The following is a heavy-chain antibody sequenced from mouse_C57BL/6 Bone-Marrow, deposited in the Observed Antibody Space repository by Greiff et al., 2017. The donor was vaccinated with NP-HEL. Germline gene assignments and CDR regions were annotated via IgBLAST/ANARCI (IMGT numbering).Heavy chain of an antibody. CDR3: ATLYYSNYNYAMDY. J-gene: IGHJ4*01. CDR1: GFTFSDYG. CDR2: ISSGSSTI. V-gene: IGHV5-17*01. Sequence: EVQLQQSGGGLVKPGGSLKLSCAASGFTFSDYGMHWVRQAPEKGLEWVAYISSGSSTIYYADTVKGRFTISRDNAKNTLFLQMTSLRSEDTAMYYCATLYYSNYNYAMDYWGQGTSVTVSS. D-gene: IGHD2-5*01.